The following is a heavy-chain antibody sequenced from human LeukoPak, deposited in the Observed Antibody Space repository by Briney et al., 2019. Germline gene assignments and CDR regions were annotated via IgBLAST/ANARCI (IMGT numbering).Heavy chain of an antibody. CDR2: IYSGGST. Sequence: PGGSLRLSCAASGFTVSSNYMSWVPQAPGKGLEWVSVIYSGGSTYYADSVKGRFTISRDNSKNTLYLQMNSLRAEDTAVYYCARGSLLWWFDYWGQGTLVTVSS. D-gene: IGHD2-21*01. V-gene: IGHV3-66*01. CDR1: GFTVSSNY. CDR3: ARGSLLWWFDY. J-gene: IGHJ5*01.